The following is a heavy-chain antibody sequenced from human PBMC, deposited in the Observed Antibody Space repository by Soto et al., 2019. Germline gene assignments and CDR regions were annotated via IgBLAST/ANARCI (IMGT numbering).Heavy chain of an antibody. CDR3: ARVPDV. Sequence: QLQLQESGSGLVKPSQTLSLTCAVSGGSMSSGGYSWSWIRQPPGKVLEWIGYIYHNGSPYYHPSLKSRVTISVDRSKNQFSLKLSSVTAAATAVYYCARVPDVWGQGTTVTVSS. J-gene: IGHJ6*02. CDR1: GGSMSSGGYS. V-gene: IGHV4-30-2*01. CDR2: IYHNGSP.